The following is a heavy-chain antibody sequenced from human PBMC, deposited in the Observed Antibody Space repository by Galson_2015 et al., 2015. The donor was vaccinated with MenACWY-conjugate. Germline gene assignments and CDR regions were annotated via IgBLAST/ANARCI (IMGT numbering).Heavy chain of an antibody. CDR3: ARDPIGRHDSSNWFWID. CDR2: ISTYNGNA. CDR1: GYIFTNFG. Sequence: SVKVSCKAAGYIFTNFGITWARKAPGQGLEWMGWISTYNGNANYAPKVRDRVMMTTDTSTNTVHMELKSLTSNDTAVYFCARDPIGRHDSSNWFWIDWGQGTPVTVSS. V-gene: IGHV1-18*01. D-gene: IGHD6-13*01. J-gene: IGHJ4*02.